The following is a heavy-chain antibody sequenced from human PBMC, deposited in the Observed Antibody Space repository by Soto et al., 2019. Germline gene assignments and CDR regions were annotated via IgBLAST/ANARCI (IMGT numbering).Heavy chain of an antibody. CDR3: ARVGYDSSGFGAKRYYYYGMDV. CDR2: ISYDGSNK. J-gene: IGHJ6*02. D-gene: IGHD3-22*01. V-gene: IGHV3-30-3*01. Sequence: GGSLRLSCAASGFTFSSYAMHWVRQAPGKGLEWVAVISYDGSNKYYADSVKGRFTISRDNSKNTLYLQMNSLRAEDTAVYYCARVGYDSSGFGAKRYYYYGMDVWGQGTTVTVSS. CDR1: GFTFSSYA.